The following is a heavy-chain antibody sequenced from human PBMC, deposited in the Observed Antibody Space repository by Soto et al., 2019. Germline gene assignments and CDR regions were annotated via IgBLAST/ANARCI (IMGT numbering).Heavy chain of an antibody. CDR1: GGSISSYY. V-gene: IGHV4-4*07. CDR3: ARACSSNSCYDVFDY. Sequence: SETLSLTCTVSGGSISSYYWSWIRQPAGKGLGWIGRIYTSGSTNYNPSLKSRVTMSVDTSKNQFSLKLSSVTAADTAVYYCARACSSNSCYDVFDYWGQGTLVTVS. J-gene: IGHJ4*02. CDR2: IYTSGST. D-gene: IGHD2-2*01.